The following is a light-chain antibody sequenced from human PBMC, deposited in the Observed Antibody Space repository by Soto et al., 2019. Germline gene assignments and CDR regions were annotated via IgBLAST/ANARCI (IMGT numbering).Light chain of an antibody. V-gene: IGKV3-11*01. J-gene: IGKJ1*01. CDR3: QQRSNWPT. CDR1: QSFSSY. Sequence: EIVLTQSPATLSLSPGERATLSFRASQSFSSYLAWYQQKPGQAPRLLIYDASNRATGIPARFSGSGSGTDFTLTISSLEPEDFAVYYCQQRSNWPTFGQGTKVDIK. CDR2: DAS.